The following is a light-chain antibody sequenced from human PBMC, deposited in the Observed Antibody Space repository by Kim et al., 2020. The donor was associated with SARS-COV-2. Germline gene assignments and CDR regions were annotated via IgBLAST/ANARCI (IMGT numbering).Light chain of an antibody. CDR3: QLYGSSPLMYT. CDR2: GAS. Sequence: EIVLTQSPGTLSLSPGERATLSCRASQSVNSDYLAWYQQIPGQPPRLLIFGASSRATGIPYRFSGSGSGTDFTLAISRLEPEDFAVYYCQLYGSSPLMYTFGQGTKLEIK. J-gene: IGKJ2*01. V-gene: IGKV3-20*01. CDR1: QSVNSDY.